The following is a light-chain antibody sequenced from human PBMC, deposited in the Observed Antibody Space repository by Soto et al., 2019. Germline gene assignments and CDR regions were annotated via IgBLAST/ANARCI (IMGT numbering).Light chain of an antibody. V-gene: IGKV1-39*01. CDR1: QTIITY. CDR2: AAS. Sequence: DIQMTHSPSSLSASVGYRVTITCRASQTIITYLNWYQQNPGKAPQLLIYAASNLQSGDPSRFSGSGSGKDFTLTINSLQPEDFATYYCQHSFNIPYTFGQGKKREIK. CDR3: QHSFNIPYT. J-gene: IGKJ2*01.